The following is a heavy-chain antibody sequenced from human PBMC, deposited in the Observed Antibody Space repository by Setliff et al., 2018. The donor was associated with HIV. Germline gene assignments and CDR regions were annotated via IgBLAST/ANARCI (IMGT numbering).Heavy chain of an antibody. D-gene: IGHD5-18*01. Sequence: PSETLSLTCTVSGGSININNYYWGWIRQPPGKGLEWIGSIYYSGATYYKPSLKSRVTISVDTSKNHFSLKLSSVTAADTAVYYCASGEYSYGYRFDYWGQGTLVTVSS. CDR3: ASGEYSYGYRFDY. V-gene: IGHV4-39*07. J-gene: IGHJ4*02. CDR1: GGSININNYY. CDR2: IYYSGAT.